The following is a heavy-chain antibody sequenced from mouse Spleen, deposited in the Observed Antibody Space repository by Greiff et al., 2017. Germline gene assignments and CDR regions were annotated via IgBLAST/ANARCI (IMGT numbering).Heavy chain of an antibody. V-gene: IGHV5-17*01. D-gene: IGHD1-1*01. CDR2: ISSGSSTI. Sequence: EVQLVESGGGLVKPGGSLKLSCAASGFTFSDYGMHWVRQAPEKGLEWVAYISSGSSTIYYADTVKGRFTISRDNAKNTLFLQMTSLRSEDTARYYCAKDYYGSSYVGFAYWGQGTLVTVSA. CDR1: GFTFSDYG. CDR3: AKDYYGSSYVGFAY. J-gene: IGHJ3*01.